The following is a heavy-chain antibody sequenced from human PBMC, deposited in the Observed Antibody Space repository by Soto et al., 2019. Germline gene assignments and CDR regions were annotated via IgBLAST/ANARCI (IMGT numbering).Heavy chain of an antibody. CDR3: TTGAYYDILTGYYPYYFDY. J-gene: IGHJ4*02. V-gene: IGHV3-15*07. D-gene: IGHD3-9*01. Sequence: GGSLRLSCAASGFTSSNAWMNWVRQAPGKGLEWVGRIKSKTDGGTTDYAAPVKGRFTISRDDSKNTLYLQMNSLKTEDTAVYYCTTGAYYDILTGYYPYYFDYWGQGTLVTVSS. CDR2: IKSKTDGGTT. CDR1: GFTSSNAW.